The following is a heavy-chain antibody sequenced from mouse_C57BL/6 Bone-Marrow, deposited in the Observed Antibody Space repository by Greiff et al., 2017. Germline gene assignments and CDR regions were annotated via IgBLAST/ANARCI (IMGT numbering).Heavy chain of an antibody. CDR2: INPSSGYT. V-gene: IGHV1-4*01. CDR1: GYTFTSYT. CDR3: ARLGYFDV. Sequence: VQLVESGAELARPGASVKMSCKASGYTFTSYTMHWVKQRPGQGLEWIGYINPSSGYTKYNQKFKDKATLTADKSSSTAYMQLSSLTSEDSAVYYCARLGYFDVWGTGTTVTVSS. J-gene: IGHJ1*03.